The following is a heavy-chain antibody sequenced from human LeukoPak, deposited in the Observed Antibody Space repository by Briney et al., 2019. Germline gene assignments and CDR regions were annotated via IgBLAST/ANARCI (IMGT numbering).Heavy chain of an antibody. CDR3: ARGGVTTLPTDYYYGMDV. CDR1: GYTFTSYG. D-gene: IGHD4-17*01. V-gene: IGHV1-18*01. CDR2: ISAYNGNT. J-gene: IGHJ6*02. Sequence: ASVKVSCKASGYTFTSYGISWVRQAPGQGLEWMGWISAYNGNTNYAQKLQGRVTMTTDTSTSTAYMELRSLRSEDTAVYYCARGGVTTLPTDYYYGMDVWGQGTTVTVSS.